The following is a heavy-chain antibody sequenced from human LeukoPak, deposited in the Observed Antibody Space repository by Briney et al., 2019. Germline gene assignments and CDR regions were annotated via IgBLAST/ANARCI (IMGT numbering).Heavy chain of an antibody. J-gene: IGHJ3*02. CDR3: ARVDCSSTSCYVGAFDI. V-gene: IGHV1-69*05. CDR2: IIPIFGTA. D-gene: IGHD2-2*01. Sequence: ASVKDSCKAIGGTISSYAISWVRQAPGQGLEWMGGIIPIFGTANYAQKFQGRVTITTDESTSTAYMELSSLRSEDTAVYYCARVDCSSTSCYVGAFDIWGQGTIVIVSS. CDR1: GGTISSYA.